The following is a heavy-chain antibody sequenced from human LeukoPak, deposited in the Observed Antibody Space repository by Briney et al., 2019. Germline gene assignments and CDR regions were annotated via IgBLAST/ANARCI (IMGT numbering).Heavy chain of an antibody. V-gene: IGHV4-31*03. CDR2: IYYSGNA. J-gene: IGHJ4*02. Sequence: SETLSLTCTVSGGSITSGGHYWSWIRQHPGKGLEWFGYIYYSGNAYYNPSLKSRVTISVDTSKNQFSLKVSSVTAADTAVYYCARPAESGYADFDYWGQGTLVTVSS. CDR3: ARPAESGYADFDY. D-gene: IGHD5-12*01. CDR1: GGSITSGGHY.